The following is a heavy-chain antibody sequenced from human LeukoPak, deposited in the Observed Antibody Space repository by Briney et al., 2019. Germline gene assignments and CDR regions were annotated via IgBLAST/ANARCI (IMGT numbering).Heavy chain of an antibody. CDR3: SRESGPFSPFGF. Sequence: PSGTLSLTYGVSGGSISGTNWWSWVRQPPGQGLEWIGEISLRGLTNYNPSLRSRLTMSLDESKNQVSLNLTSVTAADTAVYYCSRESGPFSPFGFWGQGTLVSVHS. J-gene: IGHJ4*02. V-gene: IGHV4-4*02. D-gene: IGHD1-26*01. CDR1: GGSISGTNW. CDR2: ISLRGLT.